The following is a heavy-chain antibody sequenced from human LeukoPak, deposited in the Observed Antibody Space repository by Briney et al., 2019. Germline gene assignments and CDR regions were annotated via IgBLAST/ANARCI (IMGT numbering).Heavy chain of an antibody. CDR3: AQGHSHTAMYF. CDR2: IRFDGSNT. Sequence: GGSLRLSCVFSGFTFRNHGMHWVRQAPGKGLEWVTFIRFDGSNTYYSDSVKGRFTISRDNSKNTLYLQMNSLRVEDTAVYYCAQGHSHTAMYFWGQGTLVTVSS. D-gene: IGHD5-18*01. CDR1: GFTFRNHG. V-gene: IGHV3-30*02. J-gene: IGHJ4*02.